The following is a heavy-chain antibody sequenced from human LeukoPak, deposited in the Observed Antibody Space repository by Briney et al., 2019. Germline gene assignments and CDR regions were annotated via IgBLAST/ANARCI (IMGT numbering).Heavy chain of an antibody. D-gene: IGHD2-21*02. CDR3: ARGGFSRVVTAIRHAFDI. CDR2: INHSGST. J-gene: IGHJ3*02. CDR1: GGSFSGYY. V-gene: IGHV4-34*01. Sequence: SETLSLTCAVYGGSFSGYYWSWIRQPPGKGLEWIGEINHSGSTNYNPSLKSRVTISVDTSKNQFSLKLSSVTAADTAVYYCARGGFSRVVTAIRHAFDIWGQGTMVTVSS.